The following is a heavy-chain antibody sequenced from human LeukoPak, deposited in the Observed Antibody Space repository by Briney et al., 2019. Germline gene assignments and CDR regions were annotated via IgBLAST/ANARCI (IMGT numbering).Heavy chain of an antibody. Sequence: GGSLRLSCAASGFTFSSYGMHWVRQAPGKGLEWVAFIRYDGSNKYYADSVKGRFTISRDNSKNTLYLQMNSLRAEDTAVYYCAKILQVATYTVPNFDFWGQGTLVTVSS. CDR2: IRYDGSNK. D-gene: IGHD3-16*01. CDR3: AKILQVATYTVPNFDF. V-gene: IGHV3-30*02. CDR1: GFTFSSYG. J-gene: IGHJ4*02.